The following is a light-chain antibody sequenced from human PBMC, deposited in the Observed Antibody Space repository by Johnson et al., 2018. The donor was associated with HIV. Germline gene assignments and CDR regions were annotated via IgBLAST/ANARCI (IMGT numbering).Light chain of an antibody. V-gene: IGLV1-51*02. CDR2: END. CDR3: ATWDRSLTIGGV. J-gene: IGLJ1*01. Sequence: QSVLTQPPSVSAAPGQKVTISCSGSSSDMGNYAVSWYQQLPGTAPKVLIYENDKRPSGIPDRFSGSKSGTSAALGITGLQPGDEADYSCATWDRSLTIGGVFGTGTKVTVL. CDR1: SSDMGNYA.